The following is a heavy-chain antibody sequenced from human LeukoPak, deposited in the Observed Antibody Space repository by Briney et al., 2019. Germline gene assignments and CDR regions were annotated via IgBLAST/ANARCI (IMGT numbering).Heavy chain of an antibody. J-gene: IGHJ4*02. Sequence: GGSLRLSCAASGFTFSSYAMSWVPPAPGKGREWVSAICGSGCSTYYADSVKGRFTISRDNSKNTLYLQMNSLRAEDTAVYYCAKMGLKQWPYNYFDYWGQGTLVTVSS. D-gene: IGHD6-19*01. V-gene: IGHV3-23*01. CDR2: ICGSGCST. CDR3: AKMGLKQWPYNYFDY. CDR1: GFTFSSYA.